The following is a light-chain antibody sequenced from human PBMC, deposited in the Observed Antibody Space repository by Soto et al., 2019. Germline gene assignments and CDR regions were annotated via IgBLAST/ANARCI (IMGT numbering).Light chain of an antibody. CDR1: SSDIGDYKY. CDR2: DVS. V-gene: IGLV2-14*03. Sequence: QSVLTQPASVSGSPGQSITISCTGTSSDIGDYKYVSWYQQHPGNPPKLIIYDVSDRPSGVSNRFSGSKSGNTASLTISGLQAEDEANYYCGTWDSSLSAGVFGGGTKLTVL. CDR3: GTWDSSLSAGV. J-gene: IGLJ3*02.